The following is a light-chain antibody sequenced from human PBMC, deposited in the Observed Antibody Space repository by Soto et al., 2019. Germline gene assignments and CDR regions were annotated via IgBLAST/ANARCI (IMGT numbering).Light chain of an antibody. J-gene: IGLJ2*01. CDR1: SSDVGGYNY. Sequence: QSALTQPPSASGSPGQSVTISCTGTSSDVGGYNYVSWYQQHPGKAPKLMIYEVTKRPSGVPDRFSGSKSGNTASLTVSGLQAEDEADYYCSSYADSNTLLFGGGTKVTVL. CDR3: SSYADSNTLL. CDR2: EVT. V-gene: IGLV2-8*01.